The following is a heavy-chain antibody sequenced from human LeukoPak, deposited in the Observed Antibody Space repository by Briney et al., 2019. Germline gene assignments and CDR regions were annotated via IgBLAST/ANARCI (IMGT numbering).Heavy chain of an antibody. CDR2: ISGSDAGT. V-gene: IGHV3-23*01. CDR1: GFTFSSYT. Sequence: GGSLRLSCAASGFTFSSYTMNWVRQAPGKGLEWVSAISGSDAGTYYADSVKGRFTISRDNSKNTLYLQMNSLRAEDAAVYYCAKAPLGRCSGAICYYFDYWGQGTLVTVSS. D-gene: IGHD2-15*01. CDR3: AKAPLGRCSGAICYYFDY. J-gene: IGHJ4*02.